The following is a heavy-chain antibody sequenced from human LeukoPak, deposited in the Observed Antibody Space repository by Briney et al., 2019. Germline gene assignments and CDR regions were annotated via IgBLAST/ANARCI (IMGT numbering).Heavy chain of an antibody. D-gene: IGHD3-3*01. CDR1: GGSISSYY. V-gene: IGHV4-59*08. CDR3: ATSLDDFWSGFDY. J-gene: IGHJ4*02. Sequence: SSETLSLTCTVSGGSISSYYWSWIRQPPGKGLEWIGYIYYSGSTNYNPSLKSRVTISVDTSKNQFSLKLSSVTAADTAVYYCATSLDDFWSGFDYWGQGTLVTVSS. CDR2: IYYSGST.